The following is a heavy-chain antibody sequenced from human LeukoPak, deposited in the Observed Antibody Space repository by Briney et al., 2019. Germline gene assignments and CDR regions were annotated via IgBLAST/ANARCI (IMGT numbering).Heavy chain of an antibody. CDR1: GSISSGDYY. CDR3: ARDARWSRKGSAVDY. D-gene: IGHD4-23*01. Sequence: PSQTLSLTCTVSGSISSGDYYWSWIRQHPGKGLEWIGYIYYSGSTYYNPSLKSLVTISVDTSKNEFSLSLSSVTAADTAVYYCARDARWSRKGSAVDYWGQGTLVTVSS. J-gene: IGHJ4*02. CDR2: IYYSGST. V-gene: IGHV4-31*01.